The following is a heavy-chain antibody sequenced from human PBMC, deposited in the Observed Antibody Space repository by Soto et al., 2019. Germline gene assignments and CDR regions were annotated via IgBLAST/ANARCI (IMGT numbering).Heavy chain of an antibody. CDR2: IYYSGRT. D-gene: IGHD3-10*01. Sequence: QVQLQESGPGLVKSSQTLSLTCTVSGGSISSDGNYWSWIRQHPGKGLEWIGYIYYSGRTYYNPSLKTRVTISVDTSKNQFSRKLNSVTAADTAVYYCAIARMVRGIIYYYGMDVWGQGTTVTVSS. CDR1: GGSISSDGNY. V-gene: IGHV4-31*03. CDR3: AIARMVRGIIYYYGMDV. J-gene: IGHJ6*02.